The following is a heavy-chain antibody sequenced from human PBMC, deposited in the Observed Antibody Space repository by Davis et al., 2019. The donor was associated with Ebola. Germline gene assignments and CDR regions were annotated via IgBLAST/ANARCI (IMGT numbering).Heavy chain of an antibody. V-gene: IGHV3-73*01. D-gene: IGHD3-22*01. CDR2: IRSKANSYAT. Sequence: PGGSLRLSCAASGFTFSSYAMSWVRQAPGKGLEWVGRIRSKANSYATAYAASVKGRFTISRDDSKNTAYLQMNSLKTEDTAVYYCTSDYYYDSSGYSDYWGQGTLVTVSS. J-gene: IGHJ4*02. CDR1: GFTFSSYA. CDR3: TSDYYYDSSGYSDY.